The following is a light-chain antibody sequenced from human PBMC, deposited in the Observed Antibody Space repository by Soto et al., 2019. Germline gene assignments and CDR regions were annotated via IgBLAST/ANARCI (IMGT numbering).Light chain of an antibody. J-gene: IGLJ3*02. V-gene: IGLV2-8*01. Sequence: QSALTQPPSASGSPGQSVTISCTGTSSDVGTHGYVSWYQQHAGKAPTLMIYDVTKRPSGVPDRFSGSKSANTASLTVAGLQAEDEADYYCMCYAGGNNWVFGGGTKLTVL. CDR2: DVT. CDR3: MCYAGGNNWV. CDR1: SSDVGTHGY.